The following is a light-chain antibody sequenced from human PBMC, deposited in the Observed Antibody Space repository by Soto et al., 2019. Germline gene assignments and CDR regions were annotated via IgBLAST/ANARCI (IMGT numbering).Light chain of an antibody. CDR2: DAS. CDR3: QHRSNWPPFT. J-gene: IGKJ3*01. CDR1: QSVSTY. Sequence: EIVLTQSPATLSLSPWERATLSCRASQSVSTYLAWYQQKPGQAPRLLIYDASNRATGIPARFSGSGSGTDFTLTISSLEPEEFAVYYCQHRSNWPPFTFGPGTKVDIK. V-gene: IGKV3-11*01.